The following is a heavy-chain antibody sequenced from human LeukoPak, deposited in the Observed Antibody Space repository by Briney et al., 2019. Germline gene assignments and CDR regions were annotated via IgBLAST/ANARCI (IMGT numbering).Heavy chain of an antibody. V-gene: IGHV3-21*01. D-gene: IGHD3-10*01. J-gene: IGHJ4*02. CDR3: ARGAARGAIPDY. CDR1: GFTFSSYS. Sequence: GVSLRLSCAASGFTFSSYSMNWVRQAPGKGLEWVSSISSSSSYIYYADSVKGRFTISRDNAKNSLYLQMNSLRAEDTAVYYCARGAARGAIPDYWGQGTLVTVSS. CDR2: ISSSSSYI.